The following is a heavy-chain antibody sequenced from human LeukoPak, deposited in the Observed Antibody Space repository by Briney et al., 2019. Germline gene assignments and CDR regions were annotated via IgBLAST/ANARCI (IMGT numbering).Heavy chain of an antibody. V-gene: IGHV3-11*04. CDR1: GFTLSHYY. J-gene: IGHJ4*02. CDR2: ISSSGDTI. D-gene: IGHD6-19*01. Sequence: PGGSLRLSCAASGFTLSHYYMTWIRQAPGKGLEWLSCISSSGDTIYYADSVKGRFTISRDNSKNTLYLLMNSLRAEDTAVYYCANSGYSSGWYGFYFDYWGQGTLVTVSS. CDR3: ANSGYSSGWYGFYFDY.